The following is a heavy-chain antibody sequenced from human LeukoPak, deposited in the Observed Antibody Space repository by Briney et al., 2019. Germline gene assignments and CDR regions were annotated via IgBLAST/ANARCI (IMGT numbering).Heavy chain of an antibody. CDR2: ISGSGDNT. D-gene: IGHD2-2*01. J-gene: IGHJ4*02. CDR1: GFTFNQYA. Sequence: GGSLRLSCAASGFTFNQYAMNWVRQAPGKGLEWVSAISGSGDNTYYADSVKGRFTISRDNSKNTLYLQMNSLRAEDTAIYYCAKGSSSSCYSHFDYWGQGNLSPSPQ. CDR3: AKGSSSSCYSHFDY. V-gene: IGHV3-23*01.